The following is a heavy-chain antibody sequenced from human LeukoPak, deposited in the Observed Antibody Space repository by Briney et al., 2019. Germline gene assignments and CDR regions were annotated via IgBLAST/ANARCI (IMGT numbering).Heavy chain of an antibody. CDR1: GFTFSSYW. V-gene: IGHV3-7*01. Sequence: GGSLRLSCAASGFTFSSYWMSWVRQAPGKGLEWVANIKQDGSEKYYVDSVKGRFTISRGNAKNSLYLQMNSLRAEDTAVYYCARHTRRYYFDYWGQGTLVTVSS. CDR2: IKQDGSEK. CDR3: ARHTRRYYFDY. J-gene: IGHJ4*02. D-gene: IGHD2-2*01.